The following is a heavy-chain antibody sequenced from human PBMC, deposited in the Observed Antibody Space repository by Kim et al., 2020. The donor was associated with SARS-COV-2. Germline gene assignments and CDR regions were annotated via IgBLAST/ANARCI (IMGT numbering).Heavy chain of an antibody. V-gene: IGHV1-18*01. J-gene: IGHJ4*02. CDR3: ARLPDYDILTGYSFLFDY. CDR1: GYTFTSYG. Sequence: ASVKVSCKASGYTFTSYGISWVRQAPGQGLEWMGWISAYNGNTNYAQKLQGRVTMTTDTSTSTAYMELRSLRSDDTAVYYCARLPDYDILTGYSFLFDYWGQGTLVTVSS. CDR2: ISAYNGNT. D-gene: IGHD3-9*01.